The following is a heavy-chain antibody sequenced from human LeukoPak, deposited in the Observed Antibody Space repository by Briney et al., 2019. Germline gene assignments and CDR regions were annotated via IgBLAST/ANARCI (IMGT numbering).Heavy chain of an antibody. D-gene: IGHD3-22*01. Sequence: SETLSLTCTVSGVSMSSYYWSWIRQPAGKGLEWIGRIYFTGSTKYNPSLKSRVTMSVDMSENQFFLKLSSVTAADTAMYYCARETRPEDYYDKSGYFFDFWGQGTLVTVSS. J-gene: IGHJ4*02. CDR2: IYFTGST. V-gene: IGHV4-4*07. CDR1: GVSMSSYY. CDR3: ARETRPEDYYDKSGYFFDF.